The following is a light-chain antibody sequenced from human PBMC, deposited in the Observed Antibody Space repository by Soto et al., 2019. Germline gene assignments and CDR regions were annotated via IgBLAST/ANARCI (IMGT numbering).Light chain of an antibody. CDR3: QQYKDYPLT. V-gene: IGKV1-16*02. CDR2: AAS. J-gene: IGKJ4*01. CDR1: QDIINR. Sequence: DIQMTQSPSSLSASVGDRITSTCRASQDIINRLVWFQQKPGKAPKSLIYAASNLQRGVPSKFSGRGSGTDFTLTISSLQPEDFAKYYCQQYKDYPLTFGGGTRVEIK.